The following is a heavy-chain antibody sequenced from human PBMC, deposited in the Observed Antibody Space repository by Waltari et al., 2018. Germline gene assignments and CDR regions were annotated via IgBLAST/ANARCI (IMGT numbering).Heavy chain of an antibody. CDR1: GYTFTDYY. J-gene: IGHJ3*02. Sequence: EVQLVQSGAEVKKPGATVKISCEASGYTFTDYYMHWVQQAPGKGLEWMGRGDPEDGETIEAEKCQGRVTITADTSTDTAYMELSSLRSEDTAVYYCATPRGGSYHDAFDIWGQGTMVTVSS. CDR3: ATPRGGSYHDAFDI. D-gene: IGHD1-26*01. V-gene: IGHV1-69-2*01. CDR2: GDPEDGET.